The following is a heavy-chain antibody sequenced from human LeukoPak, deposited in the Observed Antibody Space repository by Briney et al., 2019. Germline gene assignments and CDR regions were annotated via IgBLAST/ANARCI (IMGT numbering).Heavy chain of an antibody. CDR3: ARDSRGDTGSGYYYYYMDV. CDR2: ISSSSSYI. CDR1: GFTFSSYS. Sequence: GGSLRLSCAASGFTFSSYSMNWVRQAPGKGLEWVSSISSSSSYIYYADSVKGRFTISRDNAKNSVYLQVNSLKDKDTGVYYCARDSRGDTGSGYYYYYMDVWGKGTTVTISS. V-gene: IGHV3-21*01. D-gene: IGHD3-10*01. J-gene: IGHJ6*03.